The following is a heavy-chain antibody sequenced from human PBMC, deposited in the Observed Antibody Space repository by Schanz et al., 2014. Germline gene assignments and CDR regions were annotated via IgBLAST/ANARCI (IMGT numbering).Heavy chain of an antibody. CDR2: ISAYNGNT. J-gene: IGHJ4*02. CDR1: GYTFTNYG. D-gene: IGHD3-9*01. V-gene: IGHV1-18*01. CDR3: ARGWGYDALTGYVF. Sequence: QVQLVQSGAEVKKLGASVKVSCKASGYTFTNYGISWVRQAPGQGLEWTGWISAYNGNTNYAPKVQDRVTMTTDTSTSTAYMELRSLRSDDTAVYYCARGWGYDALTGYVFWGQGTLVTVSS.